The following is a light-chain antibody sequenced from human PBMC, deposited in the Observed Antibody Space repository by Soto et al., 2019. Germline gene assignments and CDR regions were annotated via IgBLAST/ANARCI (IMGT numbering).Light chain of an antibody. V-gene: IGLV2-23*01. Sequence: QSVLTQPASVSGSPGQSITISCTGTRSDVWSFNLVSWYQQHPGKAPKLIIYEGAKRPSGVSNRFSGSNSGDTASLTISGLQAEDEADYFCCFSAASITVAFGGGTKPPVL. CDR1: RSDVWSFNL. CDR2: EGA. J-gene: IGLJ3*02. CDR3: CFSAASITVA.